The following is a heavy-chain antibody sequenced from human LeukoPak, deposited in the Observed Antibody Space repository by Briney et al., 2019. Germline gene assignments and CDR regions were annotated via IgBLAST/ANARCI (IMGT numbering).Heavy chain of an antibody. D-gene: IGHD3-16*01. V-gene: IGHV3-30*03. CDR3: ASWTYYDYIWGSYFHREFDY. CDR2: ISYDGSNK. Sequence: PGGSLRLSCAASGFTFSSYGMHWVRQAPGKGLEWVAVISYDGSNKYYADSVKGRFTISRDNSKNTLYLQMNSLRAEDTAVYYCASWTYYDYIWGSYFHREFDYWGQGTLVTVSS. CDR1: GFTFSSYG. J-gene: IGHJ4*02.